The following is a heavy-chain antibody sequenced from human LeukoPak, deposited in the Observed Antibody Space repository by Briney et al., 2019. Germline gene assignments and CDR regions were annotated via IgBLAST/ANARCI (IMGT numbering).Heavy chain of an antibody. CDR2: INHSGST. Sequence: SETLSLTCAVYGGSFSGYYWSWIRQPPGKGLEWIGEINHSGSTNYNPSLKSRVTISVDTSKNQFSLKLSSVTAADTAVYYCARGSRIVARNWFDPWGQGTLVTVSS. CDR3: ARGSRIVARNWFDP. J-gene: IGHJ5*02. V-gene: IGHV4-34*01. D-gene: IGHD6-6*01. CDR1: GGSFSGYY.